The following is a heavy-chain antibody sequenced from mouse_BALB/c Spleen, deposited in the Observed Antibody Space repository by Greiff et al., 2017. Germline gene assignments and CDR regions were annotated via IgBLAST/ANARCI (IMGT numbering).Heavy chain of an antibody. V-gene: IGHV5-9-3*01. CDR2: ISSGGSYT. CDR3: ARQTGAY. Sequence: EVQGVESGGGLVKPGGSLKLSCAASGFTFSSYAMSWVRQTPEKRLEWVATISSGGSYTYYPDSVKGRFTISRDNAKNTLYLQMSSLRSEDTAMYYCARQTGAYWGQGTLVTVSA. J-gene: IGHJ3*01. CDR1: GFTFSSYA. D-gene: IGHD3-1*01.